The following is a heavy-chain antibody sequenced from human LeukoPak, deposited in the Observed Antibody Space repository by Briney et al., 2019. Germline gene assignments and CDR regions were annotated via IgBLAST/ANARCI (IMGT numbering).Heavy chain of an antibody. D-gene: IGHD5-12*01. CDR3: ASSRWLRHFDY. J-gene: IGHJ4*02. V-gene: IGHV3-23*01. CDR2: IGGSGATT. Sequence: GGSLRLSCAASGFTLSSYAMSWVRQAPGKGLEWVSAIGGSGATTYYVDSVKGRFTISRDNSKNTLYLQINSLIAEDTAVYYCASSRWLRHFDYWGQGTLVTVSS. CDR1: GFTLSSYA.